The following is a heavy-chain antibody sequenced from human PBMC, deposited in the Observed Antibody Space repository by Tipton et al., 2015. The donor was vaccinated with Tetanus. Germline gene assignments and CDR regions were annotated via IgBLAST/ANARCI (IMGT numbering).Heavy chain of an antibody. CDR3: ARGLTSPSMGVWFDP. CDR2: INHSGST. V-gene: IGHV4-30-4*01. D-gene: IGHD2-2*01. J-gene: IGHJ5*02. CDR1: GDSISSGNYR. Sequence: TLSLTCTVSGDSISSGNYRYNWIRQLPGKGLEWIGDINHSGSTNYSPSLKSRVTISVDTSKNQFSLNLNSVTAADTAIYYCARGLTSPSMGVWFDPWGQGTLVTVSS.